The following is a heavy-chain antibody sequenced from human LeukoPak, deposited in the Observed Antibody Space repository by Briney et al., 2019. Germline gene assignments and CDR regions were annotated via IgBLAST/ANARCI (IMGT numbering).Heavy chain of an antibody. J-gene: IGHJ4*02. D-gene: IGHD7-27*01. CDR1: GFTFSSYS. CDR3: ARDTVPLTGGHRFDY. V-gene: IGHV3-48*02. Sequence: GGSLRLSCAASGFTFSSYSMNWVRQAPGKGLEWVSYISSGSITIYYADSVKGRFTIFRDNAKNSLYLQMNSLRDEDTAVYYCARDTVPLTGGHRFDYWGQGTLVTVSS. CDR2: ISSGSITI.